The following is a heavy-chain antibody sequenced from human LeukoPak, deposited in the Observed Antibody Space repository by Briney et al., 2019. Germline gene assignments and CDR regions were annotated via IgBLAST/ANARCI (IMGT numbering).Heavy chain of an antibody. D-gene: IGHD6-19*01. Sequence: GGSLRLSCAASGFTFSSYGMHWVRQAPGKGLEWVAVIWYDGSNKYYADSVKGRFTISRDNSKNTLYLQMNSLRAEDTAVYYCAKDGPGSSGWSCCFDYWGQGTLVTVSS. CDR2: IWYDGSNK. J-gene: IGHJ4*02. CDR1: GFTFSSYG. CDR3: AKDGPGSSGWSCCFDY. V-gene: IGHV3-33*06.